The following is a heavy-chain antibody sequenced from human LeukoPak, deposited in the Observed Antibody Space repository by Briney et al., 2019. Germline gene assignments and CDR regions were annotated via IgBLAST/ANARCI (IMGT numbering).Heavy chain of an antibody. CDR1: GYTFTSYG. CDR2: ISAYKGNT. CDR3: AKDIRTWFGELLEGEIGY. V-gene: IGHV1-18*01. J-gene: IGHJ4*02. Sequence: GASVKVSCKASGYTFTSYGISWVRQAPGQGLEWMGWISAYKGNTNYAQKLQGRVTMTTDTSTSTAYMELRSLRAEDTAVHYCAKDIRTWFGELLEGEIGYWGQGTLVTVSS. D-gene: IGHD3-10*01.